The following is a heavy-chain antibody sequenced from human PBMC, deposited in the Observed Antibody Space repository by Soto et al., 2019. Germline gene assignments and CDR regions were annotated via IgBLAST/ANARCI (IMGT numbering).Heavy chain of an antibody. CDR3: ASPSTNVDVGVIDF. Sequence: QVHLVESGGGVVQPGKSLRLSCEASGFSFSIYGMHWVRQAPGKGLEWVADLWYDGSNKYYAESVKGRFIISRDNSKNTLYLQMNSLRAEDTAVYYCASPSTNVDVGVIDFWGQGTLVTVSS. D-gene: IGHD1-26*01. CDR2: LWYDGSNK. J-gene: IGHJ4*02. CDR1: GFSFSIYG. V-gene: IGHV3-33*01.